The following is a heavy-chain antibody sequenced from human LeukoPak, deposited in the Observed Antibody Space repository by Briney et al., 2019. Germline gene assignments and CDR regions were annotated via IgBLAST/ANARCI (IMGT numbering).Heavy chain of an antibody. Sequence: GGSLRLSCAASGFTFSASDVHWVRQASGKGLEWVGRVQTKANSYATAYAASLKGRVTISRDDSANTAYLQMNSLRTEDTALYYCTTYRSGHYWGQGTLVTVSS. CDR2: VQTKANSYAT. J-gene: IGHJ4*02. D-gene: IGHD6-19*01. CDR1: GFTFSASD. CDR3: TTYRSGHY. V-gene: IGHV3-73*01.